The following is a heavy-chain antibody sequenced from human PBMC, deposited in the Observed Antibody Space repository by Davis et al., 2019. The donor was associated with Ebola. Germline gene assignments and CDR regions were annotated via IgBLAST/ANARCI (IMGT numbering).Heavy chain of an antibody. Sequence: KVSCRGLGYTFTSHWIGWVRQVPGKAPEWMGIIYPPDSRTTYSPTFQGQVTISADKSINIAYLYWSSLKASGTAIYYCVRPRYSTRWPDAFQTWGQGTMVTVSS. D-gene: IGHD2-8*01. CDR2: IYPPDSRT. V-gene: IGHV5-51*01. CDR3: VRPRYSTRWPDAFQT. CDR1: GYTFTSHW. J-gene: IGHJ3*02.